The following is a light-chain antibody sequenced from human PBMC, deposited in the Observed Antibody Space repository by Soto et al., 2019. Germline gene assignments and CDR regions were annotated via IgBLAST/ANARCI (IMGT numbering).Light chain of an antibody. Sequence: QSALTQPPSASGSPGQSVTISCTGTSSDVGGYNYVSWYQQHPGKVPKLMIYEVNKRPSGVPDRFSGSKSGNTASLTVSGLQAEDEADYSCCSFAGGATFVFGGGTKLTVL. CDR3: CSFAGGATFV. CDR2: EVN. J-gene: IGLJ2*01. CDR1: SSDVGGYNY. V-gene: IGLV2-8*01.